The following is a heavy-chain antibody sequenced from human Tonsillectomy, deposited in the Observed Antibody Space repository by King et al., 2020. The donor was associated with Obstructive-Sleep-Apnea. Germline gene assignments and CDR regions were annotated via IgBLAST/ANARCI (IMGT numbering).Heavy chain of an antibody. D-gene: IGHD6-19*01. CDR3: ARPRPKYSSGRDAFDI. Sequence: VQLVESGGGLVKPGGSLRLSCAASGFTFSSYSMNWVRQAPGKGLEWVSSISSSSSYIYYADSVKGRFTISRVNAKNSRYLQMNSLRAEDTAVYYCARPRPKYSSGRDAFDIWGQGTMVTVSS. J-gene: IGHJ3*02. CDR1: GFTFSSYS. CDR2: ISSSSSYI. V-gene: IGHV3-21*01.